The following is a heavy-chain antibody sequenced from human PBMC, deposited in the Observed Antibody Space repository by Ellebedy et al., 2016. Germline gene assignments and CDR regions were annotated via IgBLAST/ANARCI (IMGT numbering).Heavy chain of an antibody. V-gene: IGHV4-59*01. CDR3: ARGGYCSSTSCYDWFDP. Sequence: SETLSLTXTVSGGPISSYYWSWIRQPPGKGLEWIGYIYYSGSTNYNPSLKSRVTISVDTSKNQFSLKLSSVTAADTAVYYCARGGYCSSTSCYDWFDPWGQGTLVTVSS. D-gene: IGHD2-2*01. J-gene: IGHJ5*02. CDR1: GGPISSYY. CDR2: IYYSGST.